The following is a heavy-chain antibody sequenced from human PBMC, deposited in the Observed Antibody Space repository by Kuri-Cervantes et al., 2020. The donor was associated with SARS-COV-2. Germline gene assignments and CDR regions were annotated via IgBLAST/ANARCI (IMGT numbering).Heavy chain of an antibody. CDR2: MNPNSGNT. D-gene: IGHD2-21*01. CDR3: AREATGDLFRVQGKWFDS. Sequence: ASVKVSCKASGYTFTSYDINWVRQATGQGLEWMGWMNPNSGNTGYAQKFQGRVTMTRNTSISTAYMELSSLRFEDTAVYYCAREATGDLFRVQGKWFDSWGQGTLVTVSS. J-gene: IGHJ5*01. CDR1: GYTFTSYD. V-gene: IGHV1-8*02.